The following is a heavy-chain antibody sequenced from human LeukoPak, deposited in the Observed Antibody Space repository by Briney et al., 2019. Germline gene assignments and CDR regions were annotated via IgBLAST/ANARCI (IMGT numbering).Heavy chain of an antibody. Sequence: ASVKVSCKASGYTFTGYYMHWVRQAPGQGLEWMGWINPNSGGTNYAQKFQGRVTMTRDTSISTAYMELSRLRSDDTAVYYCAREGGTVVVGRFDYWGQGTLVTVPS. CDR3: AREGGTVVVGRFDY. D-gene: IGHD2-2*01. CDR2: INPNSGGT. J-gene: IGHJ4*02. V-gene: IGHV1-2*02. CDR1: GYTFTGYY.